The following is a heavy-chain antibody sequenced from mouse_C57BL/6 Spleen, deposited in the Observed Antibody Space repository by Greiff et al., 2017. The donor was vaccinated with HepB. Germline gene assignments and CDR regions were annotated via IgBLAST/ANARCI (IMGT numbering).Heavy chain of an antibody. CDR3: ARRQLRDEAMDY. CDR2: INPGSGGT. Sequence: QVQLQESGAELVRPGTSVKVSCKASGYAFTNYLIEWVKQRPGQGLEWIGVINPGSGGTNYNEKFKGKATLTADKSSSTAYMQLSSLTSEDSAVYFCARRQLRDEAMDYWGQGTSVTVSS. V-gene: IGHV1-54*01. D-gene: IGHD3-2*02. J-gene: IGHJ4*01. CDR1: GYAFTNYL.